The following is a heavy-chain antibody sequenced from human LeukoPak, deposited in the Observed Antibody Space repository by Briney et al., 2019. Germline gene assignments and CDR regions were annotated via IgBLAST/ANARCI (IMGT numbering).Heavy chain of an antibody. CDR3: ARDVGIAVAGTDYYFDY. J-gene: IGHJ4*02. CDR1: GGTFSSYA. Sequence: SVKVSCEASGGTFSSYAISWVRQAPGQGLEWMGRIIPILGIANYAQKFQGRVTITADKSTSTAYMELSSLRSEDTAVYYCARDVGIAVAGTDYYFDYWGQGTLVTVSS. D-gene: IGHD6-19*01. CDR2: IIPILGIA. V-gene: IGHV1-69*04.